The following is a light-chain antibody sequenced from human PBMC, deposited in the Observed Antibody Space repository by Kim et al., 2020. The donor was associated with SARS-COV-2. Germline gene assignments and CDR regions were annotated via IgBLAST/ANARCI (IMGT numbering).Light chain of an antibody. J-gene: IGKJ1*01. Sequence: DIVLTQSPATLSLSPGERATLSCRASQSVSSYLAWYQQRAGQAPRLLIYDASNRATGIPARFSGSGSGTDFTLTISSLEPEDFAVYYCQQRSKWPWTFGQGTKVDIK. CDR1: QSVSSY. V-gene: IGKV3-11*01. CDR2: DAS. CDR3: QQRSKWPWT.